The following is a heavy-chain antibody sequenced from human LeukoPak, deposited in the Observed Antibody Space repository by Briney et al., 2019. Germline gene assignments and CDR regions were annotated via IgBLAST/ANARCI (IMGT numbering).Heavy chain of an antibody. CDR1: GFTFSSYC. CDR3: ARDKEYSSDY. D-gene: IGHD2/OR15-2a*01. CDR2: INQDGSNT. Sequence: PGGSLRLSCAASGFTFSSYCMHCGRQDLGRGLVWVSLINQDGSNTRYTDSVQGRFTTSRDNPKNTLYLQMDSLRAEDTAVYYCARDKEYSSDYWGQGTPVTFST. V-gene: IGHV3-74*01. J-gene: IGHJ4*02.